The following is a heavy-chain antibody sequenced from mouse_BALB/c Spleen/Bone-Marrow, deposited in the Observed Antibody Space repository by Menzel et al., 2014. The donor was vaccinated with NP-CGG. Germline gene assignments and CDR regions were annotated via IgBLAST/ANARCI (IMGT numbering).Heavy chain of an antibody. CDR1: GFTFTDYY. CDR3: ARSLYPRAMDY. V-gene: IGHV7-3*02. J-gene: IGHJ4*01. CDR2: IRNKANAYTT. Sequence: EVQRVESGGGLVQPGGSLRPSCATSGFTFTDYYMSWVRQPPGKALEWLGFIRNKANAYTTEYSASVKGRFTISRDNSQSILYLQMNILRAEDSATYYCARSLYPRAMDYWGQGTSVTVSS. D-gene: IGHD2-1*01.